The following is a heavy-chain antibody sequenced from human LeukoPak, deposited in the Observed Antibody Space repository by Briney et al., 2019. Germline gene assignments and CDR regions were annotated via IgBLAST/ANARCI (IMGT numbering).Heavy chain of an antibody. Sequence: PGGSLRLSCAASGFTFSSYAMHWVRQAPGKGLEWVAVISYDGSNKYYADSVKGRFTISRDNSKNTLYLQMNSLRAEDTAVYYCARDSPHSGSDSEYWGQRTLVTVS. V-gene: IGHV3-30-3*01. CDR2: ISYDGSNK. J-gene: IGHJ4*02. CDR3: ARDSPHSGSDSEY. D-gene: IGHD1-26*01. CDR1: GFTFSSYA.